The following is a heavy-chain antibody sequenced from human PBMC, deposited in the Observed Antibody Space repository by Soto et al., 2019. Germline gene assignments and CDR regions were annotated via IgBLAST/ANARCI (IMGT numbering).Heavy chain of an antibody. J-gene: IGHJ5*02. V-gene: IGHV7-4-1*01. CDR2: INTNTGNP. CDR3: ARDLFRYDYIWGGPHWFDP. D-gene: IGHD3-16*01. CDR1: GYTFTSYA. Sequence: ASVKVSCKASGYTFTSYAMNWVRQAPGQGLEWMGWINTNTGNPTYAQGFTGRFVFSLDTSVSTAYLQICSLKAEDTAVYYCARDLFRYDYIWGGPHWFDPWGQGTL.